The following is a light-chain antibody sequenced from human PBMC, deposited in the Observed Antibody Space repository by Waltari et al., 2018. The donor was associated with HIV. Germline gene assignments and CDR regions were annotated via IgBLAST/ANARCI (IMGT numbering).Light chain of an antibody. CDR1: SSTIGPSNH. Sequence: QSALTQPASVSGSPGKSITIPCTGTSSTIGPSNHVSWHQQHPGKAPKTLIYEVSQRPSGVSNRFSGSKSGNTASLTISGLQAEDEADYYCCSYAGSSTLVFGGGTKVTVL. V-gene: IGLV2-23*02. J-gene: IGLJ3*02. CDR2: EVS. CDR3: CSYAGSSTLV.